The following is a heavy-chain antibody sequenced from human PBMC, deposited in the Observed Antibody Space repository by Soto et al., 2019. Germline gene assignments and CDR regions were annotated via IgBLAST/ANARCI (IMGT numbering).Heavy chain of an antibody. CDR2: IYYSGST. J-gene: IGHJ6*02. CDR3: ARRPIAAAGKDVSYYYYYYGMDV. V-gene: IGHV4-39*01. Sequence: SETLSLTCTVSGGSISSSSYYWGWIRQPPGKGLEWIGSIYYSGSTYYNPSLKSRVTISVDTSKNQFSLKLSSVTAADTAVYYCARRPIAAAGKDVSYYYYYYGMDVWGQGTTVTVSS. D-gene: IGHD6-13*01. CDR1: GGSISSSSYY.